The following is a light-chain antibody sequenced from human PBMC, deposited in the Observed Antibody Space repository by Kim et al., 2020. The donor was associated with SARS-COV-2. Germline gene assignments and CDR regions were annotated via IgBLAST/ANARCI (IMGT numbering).Light chain of an antibody. CDR2: GAS. V-gene: IGKV3-15*01. CDR1: QGVNTN. CDR3: QEYNSWPPYN. Sequence: VFPGERTNLVRRASQGVNTNLALYQQRPGQAPRLLIFGASPRAPGIPARFSGSWSGEEVTLNNSSPQSEDFAVYYCQEYNSWPPYNFGLGTKLEIK. J-gene: IGKJ2*01.